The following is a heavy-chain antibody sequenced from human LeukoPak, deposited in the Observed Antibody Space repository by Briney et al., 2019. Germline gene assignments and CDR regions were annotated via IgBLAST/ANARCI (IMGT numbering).Heavy chain of an antibody. Sequence: GGSLRLSCAASGFTFSNYGMHWVRQAPGKGLEWVAVISYDGSNKYYADSVKGRFTISRDNSKNTLYLQMNSLRAEDTAVYYCARISGSSQGDWGQGTLVTVSS. CDR3: ARISGSSQGD. J-gene: IGHJ4*02. CDR2: ISYDGSNK. CDR1: GFTFSNYG. D-gene: IGHD3-10*01. V-gene: IGHV3-30*03.